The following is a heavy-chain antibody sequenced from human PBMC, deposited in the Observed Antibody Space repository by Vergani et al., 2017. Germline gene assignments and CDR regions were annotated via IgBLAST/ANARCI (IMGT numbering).Heavy chain of an antibody. J-gene: IGHJ3*02. V-gene: IGHV3-23*01. CDR3: VKASGSTGSGAFDI. Sequence: EVQLLDSGGGLVQPGGSLRLSCAASGFTFSTYAMRWVRQAPGKVLEWVSAISDSGSRSYYADSAKGRFTISRDISENTLFLQMNSLRVEDTAVYYCVKASGSTGSGAFDILGQGTMVTVSS. D-gene: IGHD1-26*01. CDR1: GFTFSTYA. CDR2: ISDSGSRS.